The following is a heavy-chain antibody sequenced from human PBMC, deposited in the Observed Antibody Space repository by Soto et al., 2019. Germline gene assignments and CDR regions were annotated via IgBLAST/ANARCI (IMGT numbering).Heavy chain of an antibody. V-gene: IGHV1-8*01. CDR2: MNPNSGNT. D-gene: IGHD2-2*01. J-gene: IGHJ3*02. CDR3: AKDSTICYGPCFDAFDI. CDR1: GYTFTSYD. Sequence: GASVKVSCKASGYTFTSYDMKWVRQATGQGLEWMGWMNPNSGNTGYAQKFQGRVTMTRNTSISTAYMELSSLRSEDTAVYYCAKDSTICYGPCFDAFDIWGQGTMVTVSS.